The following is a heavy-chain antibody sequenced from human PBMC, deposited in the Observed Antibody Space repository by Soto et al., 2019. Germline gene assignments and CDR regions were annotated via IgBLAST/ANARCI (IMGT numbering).Heavy chain of an antibody. CDR3: ARHNYGSGSTYFDY. V-gene: IGHV4-59*08. D-gene: IGHD3-10*01. J-gene: IGHJ4*02. Sequence: SVTLSLTCTVSGGSISSYYWSWIRQPPGKGLEWIGYIYYSGSTNYNPSLKSRVTISVDTSKNQFSLKLNSMTAADTAVYYCARHNYGSGSTYFDYWGQGTLVTVS. CDR2: IYYSGST. CDR1: GGSISSYY.